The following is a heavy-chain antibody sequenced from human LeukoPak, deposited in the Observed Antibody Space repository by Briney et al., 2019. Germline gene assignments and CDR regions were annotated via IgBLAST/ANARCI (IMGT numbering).Heavy chain of an antibody. CDR3: ARSGRWLQLEGFDY. V-gene: IGHV4-59*01. D-gene: IGHD5-24*01. CDR1: GGSISSYY. Sequence: SETLSLTCTVSGGSISSYYWSWIRQPPGKGLEWIGYIYYSGSTNYSPSLRSRVTISVDTSKNQFSLKLGSVTAADTAVYYCARSGRWLQLEGFDYWGQGTLVTVSS. CDR2: IYYSGST. J-gene: IGHJ4*02.